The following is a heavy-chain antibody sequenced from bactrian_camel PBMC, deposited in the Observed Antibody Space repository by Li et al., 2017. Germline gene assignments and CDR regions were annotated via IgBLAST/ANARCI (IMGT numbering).Heavy chain of an antibody. CDR2: IDSDGKT. CDR1: VDTIGRYC. CDR3: AAYALCGKWFPMESYY. J-gene: IGHJ4*01. V-gene: IGHV3S55*01. D-gene: IGHD1*01. Sequence: HVQLVESGGGSVQVGGSLRLSCVASVDTIGRYCIGWFRQPVGKEREGVATIDSDGKTNFARAVKGRFTISQDTAKNTFYLQMSSLKPEDTAMYRCAAYALCGKWFPMESYYLAQGTQVTVS.